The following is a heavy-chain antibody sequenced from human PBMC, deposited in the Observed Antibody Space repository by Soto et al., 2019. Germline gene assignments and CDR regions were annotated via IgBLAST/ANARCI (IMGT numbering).Heavy chain of an antibody. V-gene: IGHV4-34*01. CDR3: ASEVYCSSTSCYETPRSGYYYYYGMDV. CDR2: INHSGST. Sequence: QVQLQQWGAGLLKPSETLSLTCAVYGGSFSGYYWSWIRQPPEKGLEWIGEINHSGSTNYNPSLKSRVTISVDTSKNQFSLKRSSVTAADTAVYYCASEVYCSSTSCYETPRSGYYYYYGMDVWGQGTTVTVSS. J-gene: IGHJ6*02. CDR1: GGSFSGYY. D-gene: IGHD2-2*01.